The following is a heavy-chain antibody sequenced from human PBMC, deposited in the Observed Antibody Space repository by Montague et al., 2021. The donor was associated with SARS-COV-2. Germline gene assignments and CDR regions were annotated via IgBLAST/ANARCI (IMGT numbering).Heavy chain of an antibody. CDR1: GDSVSSNLAT. CDR2: TYYRSKWYN. CDR3: ARTPVGSKYYFDF. V-gene: IGHV6-1*01. D-gene: IGHD4-11*01. J-gene: IGHJ4*02. Sequence: CAISGDSVSSNLATWNWIRQSPSRGLEWLGRTYYRSKWYNDYAESVKSRITIDPDTSKHQFSLHLNSVTPEDTAVYYCARTPVGSKYYFDFWGQGTLVTVSS.